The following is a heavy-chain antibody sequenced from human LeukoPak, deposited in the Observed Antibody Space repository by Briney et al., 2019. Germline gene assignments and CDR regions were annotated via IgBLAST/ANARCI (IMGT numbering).Heavy chain of an antibody. V-gene: IGHV3-7*01. CDR2: IKEDGSEK. CDR1: GFTFSRYW. D-gene: IGHD1-1*01. J-gene: IGHJ4*02. Sequence: PGGSLRLSCAASGFTFSRYWMSWVRQAPGKGLEWVANIKEDGSEKYSVDSVKGRFTISRDNAKNSLYLQMNSLRAEDTAVYYCAKEEWYSFDNWGQGYLVTVSS. CDR3: AKEEWYSFDN.